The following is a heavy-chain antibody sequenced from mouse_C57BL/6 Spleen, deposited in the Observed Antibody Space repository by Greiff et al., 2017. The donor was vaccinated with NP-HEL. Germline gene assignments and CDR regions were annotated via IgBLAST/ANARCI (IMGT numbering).Heavy chain of an antibody. Sequence: VQLQQPGAELVKPGASVKLSCKASGYTFTSYWMHWVKQRPGQGLEWIGMIHPNSGSTNYNEKFKSKATLTVDKSSSTAYMQLSSLTSEDSAVYYCARPSHDDGFDYWGQGTTLTVSS. D-gene: IGHD2-12*01. CDR3: ARPSHDDGFDY. CDR2: IHPNSGST. V-gene: IGHV1-64*01. CDR1: GYTFTSYW. J-gene: IGHJ2*01.